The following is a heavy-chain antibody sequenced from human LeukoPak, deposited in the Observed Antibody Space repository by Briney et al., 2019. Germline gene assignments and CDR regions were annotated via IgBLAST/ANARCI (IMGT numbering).Heavy chain of an antibody. CDR3: AGGHYYDSSGNYDS. CDR2: ISSSSYI. Sequence: GGSLRLSCAASGFTFNTYNMNWVRQAPGKGLEWVSSISSSSYIYYADSVKGRFTISRDNAKNSLYLQMNSLRAEDTAVYYCAGGHYYDSSGNYDSWGQGTLVTVSS. V-gene: IGHV3-21*01. D-gene: IGHD3-22*01. J-gene: IGHJ4*02. CDR1: GFTFNTYN.